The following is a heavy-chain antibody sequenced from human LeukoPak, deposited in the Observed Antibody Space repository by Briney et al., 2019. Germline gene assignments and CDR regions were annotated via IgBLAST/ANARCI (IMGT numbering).Heavy chain of an antibody. CDR1: GDSVSSTA. CDR2: TYYRSKWYN. Sequence: SQTLSLTCAISGDSVSSTAWNWIRQSPSRGLEWLGRTYYRSKWYNDYAVSVKSRITINPDTSKNQFSLQLNSVTPEDTAVYYCARGGRGYCTSSNCYFDYWGQGTLVTLSS. CDR3: ARGGRGYCTSSNCYFDY. D-gene: IGHD2-2*01. J-gene: IGHJ4*02. V-gene: IGHV6-1*01.